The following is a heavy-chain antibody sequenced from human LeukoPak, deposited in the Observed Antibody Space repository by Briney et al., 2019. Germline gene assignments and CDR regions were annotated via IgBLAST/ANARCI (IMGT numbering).Heavy chain of an antibody. CDR1: GYTFTSYY. Sequence: ASVKVSCKASGYTFTSYYMHWVRQAPGQGLEWMGIINPSGGSTSYAQKFQGRVTMTRNTSTSTVYMELSSLRSEDTAVYYCARGCGGSGGSCYGPYYYYGMDVWGQGTTVTVSS. J-gene: IGHJ6*02. CDR3: ARGCGGSGGSCYGPYYYYGMDV. D-gene: IGHD2-15*01. CDR2: INPSGGST. V-gene: IGHV1-46*01.